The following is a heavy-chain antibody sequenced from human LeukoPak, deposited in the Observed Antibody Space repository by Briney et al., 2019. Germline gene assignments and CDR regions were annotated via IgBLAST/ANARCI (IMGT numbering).Heavy chain of an antibody. CDR1: GYSFTNYY. D-gene: IGHD3-10*01. J-gene: IGHJ5*02. Sequence: ASVKVSCKASGYSFTNYYMHWVRQAPGQGLEWMGMISPGGGRTMYAQKFQGRVSMTRDTSTSTLYMGLSSLRSEDTAIYYCATDMGSGSQVWFDPWGQGALVTVSS. CDR3: ATDMGSGSQVWFDP. V-gene: IGHV1-46*01. CDR2: ISPGGGRT.